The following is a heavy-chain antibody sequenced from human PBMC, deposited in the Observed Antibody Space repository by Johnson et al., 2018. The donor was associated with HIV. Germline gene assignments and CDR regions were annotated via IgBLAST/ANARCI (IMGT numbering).Heavy chain of an antibody. CDR2: IQQDGSDT. J-gene: IGHJ3*02. D-gene: IGHD1-26*01. CDR1: GFTFSNYW. CDR3: ARVWSGSYYSNAFDI. Sequence: EVQLVESGGGLVQPGGSLRLSCAASGFTFSNYWMTWVRQAPGKGLEWVANIQQDGSDTYYVDSVKGRFTISRDNAKNSLYLQMNSLRAEDTALYYCARVWSGSYYSNAFDIWGQGTMVTVSS. V-gene: IGHV3-7*05.